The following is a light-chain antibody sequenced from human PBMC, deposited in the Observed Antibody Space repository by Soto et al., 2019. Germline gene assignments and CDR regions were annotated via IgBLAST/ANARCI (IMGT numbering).Light chain of an antibody. CDR3: QQYHTWPA. V-gene: IGKV3-15*01. CDR1: QSVFSS. J-gene: IGKJ4*02. Sequence: EILMTQSPATLSVSPGERVTRSCRASQSVFSSLAGYQQKPGQAPRLLIYGAATRATGIPARFSGSGSGTDFTLTISSLQSEDFAVYCCQQYHTWPAFGRGTSVEIK. CDR2: GAA.